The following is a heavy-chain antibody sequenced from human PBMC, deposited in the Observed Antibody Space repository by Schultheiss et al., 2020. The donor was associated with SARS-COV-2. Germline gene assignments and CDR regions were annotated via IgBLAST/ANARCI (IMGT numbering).Heavy chain of an antibody. D-gene: IGHD3-22*01. CDR3: ARGEGDSRGYYFDY. J-gene: IGHJ4*02. V-gene: IGHV4-59*01. CDR2: IYYSGST. CDR1: GGSISSYY. Sequence: SETLSLTCTVSGGSISSYYWSWIRQPPGKGLEWIGYIYYSGSTNYNPSLKSRVTISVDTSKNQFSLKLSSVTAADTAVYYCARGEGDSRGYYFDYWGQGTLVTVAA.